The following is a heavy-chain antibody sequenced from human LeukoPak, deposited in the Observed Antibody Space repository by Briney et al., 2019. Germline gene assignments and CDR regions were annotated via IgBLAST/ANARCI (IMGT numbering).Heavy chain of an antibody. V-gene: IGHV4-59*08. D-gene: IGHD6-6*01. CDR1: GGSISSFY. Sequence: SETLSLTCSVSGGSISSFYWSWIRQPPGKGLEWIGYIYYIGSTNYNPSLKSRVTISLDTSKNQFSLKLSSVTAADTAVYYCARWSGSVTARNYYYYMDVWGEGTTVTVSS. J-gene: IGHJ6*03. CDR2: IYYIGST. CDR3: ARWSGSVTARNYYYYMDV.